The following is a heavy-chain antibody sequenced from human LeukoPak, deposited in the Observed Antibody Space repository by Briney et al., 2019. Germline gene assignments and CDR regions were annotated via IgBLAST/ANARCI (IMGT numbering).Heavy chain of an antibody. CDR1: GGSISSSSYY. V-gene: IGHV4-39*01. J-gene: IGHJ4*02. D-gene: IGHD6-13*01. Sequence: SETLSLTCTVSGGSISSSSYYGGWIRPPPGKGLEGIGSIYSGGSTYYNPSLKSRVTISVDTSKNQFSLKVSSVTAADTAVYYCTRQQIAAPRFDDWGQGTLATASS. CDR3: TRQQIAAPRFDD. CDR2: IYSGGST.